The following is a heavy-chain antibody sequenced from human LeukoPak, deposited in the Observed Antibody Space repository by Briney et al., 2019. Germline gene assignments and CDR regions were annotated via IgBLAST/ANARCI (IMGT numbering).Heavy chain of an antibody. D-gene: IGHD3-10*01. CDR1: GFTFSDYY. Sequence: GSLRLSCAASGFTFSDYYMSWIRQAPGKGLEWVSYISSSGSAIYYADSVKGRFTISRDNAKNSLSLQMNSLRAEDTAVYYCARDRVSYYGSGSYRVNNDYYYYGMDVWGQGTTVTVSS. CDR2: ISSSGSAI. CDR3: ARDRVSYYGSGSYRVNNDYYYYGMDV. V-gene: IGHV3-11*01. J-gene: IGHJ6*02.